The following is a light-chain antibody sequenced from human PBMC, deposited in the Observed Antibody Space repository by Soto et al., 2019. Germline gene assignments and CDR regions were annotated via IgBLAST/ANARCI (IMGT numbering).Light chain of an antibody. CDR3: QQPISFPIT. J-gene: IGKJ5*01. V-gene: IGKV1-5*01. Sequence: DIQITQSPSTLSASVGDRVTITCRASQSISSWLAWYQQKPGKAPKLLIYDASSLQSGVPSRFSGSGSGTDFTLTIRSLQPEDFATYYCQQPISFPITFGQGTRLEIK. CDR1: QSISSW. CDR2: DAS.